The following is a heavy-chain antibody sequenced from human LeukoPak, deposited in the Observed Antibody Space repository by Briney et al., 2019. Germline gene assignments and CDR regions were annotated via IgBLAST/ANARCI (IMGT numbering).Heavy chain of an antibody. CDR1: GYTLTELS. CDR3: ATVASVYSSGWPAAWYFDH. CDR2: FDPEDGET. V-gene: IGHV1-24*01. J-gene: IGHJ2*01. Sequence: VASVKVSCKVSGYTLTELSMHWVRQAPGTGLEWMGGFDPEDGETIYAQKFQGRVTMTEDTSTDTAYMELSSLRSEDTAVYYCATVASVYSSGWPAAWYFDHWGRGTLVTVSS. D-gene: IGHD6-19*01.